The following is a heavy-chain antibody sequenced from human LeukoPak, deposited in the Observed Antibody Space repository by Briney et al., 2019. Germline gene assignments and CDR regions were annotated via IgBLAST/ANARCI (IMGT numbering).Heavy chain of an antibody. V-gene: IGHV4-61*02. J-gene: IGHJ4*02. CDR2: IKSSNT. CDR3: ARVPDWTYVPDY. CDR1: GGSISSDRFY. Sequence: SETLSLTCTVSGGSISSDRFYWTWVRQPAGQGLEWIGRIKSSNTNYNPSLKSRVSISLDTSTNQFSLKLSSLTAADTAVYYCARVPDWTYVPDYWGQGTLVTVAS. D-gene: IGHD3-16*01.